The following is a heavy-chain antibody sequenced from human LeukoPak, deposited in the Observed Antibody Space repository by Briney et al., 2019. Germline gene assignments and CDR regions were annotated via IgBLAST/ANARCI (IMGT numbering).Heavy chain of an antibody. CDR1: GGSISSTSYY. CDR3: ASLPSNTVTHDY. CDR2: IYHSGST. V-gene: IGHV4-39*07. J-gene: IGHJ4*02. D-gene: IGHD4-11*01. Sequence: SETLSLTCTLSGGSISSTSYYSGWIRQPPGKGLEWIGTIYHSGSTHYNPSLKSRVTLSVDTSKNQFSLKLRSVTAADTAVYYCASLPSNTVTHDYWGQGTLVTVSS.